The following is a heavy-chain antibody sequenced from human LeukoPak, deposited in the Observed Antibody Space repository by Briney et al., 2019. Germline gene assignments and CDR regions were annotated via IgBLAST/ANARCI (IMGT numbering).Heavy chain of an antibody. Sequence: PSETLSLTCAVYGGSFSGYYGSWVRQPPGKGLEGIGEINHSGSTNYNPSLTSRVTISVDTSKNQFSLKLSSVTAADTAVYYCASSYFPAGVYYFDYWVQGTLVTVSS. CDR2: INHSGST. D-gene: IGHD7-27*01. J-gene: IGHJ4*02. CDR1: GGSFSGYY. CDR3: ASSYFPAGVYYFDY. V-gene: IGHV4-34*01.